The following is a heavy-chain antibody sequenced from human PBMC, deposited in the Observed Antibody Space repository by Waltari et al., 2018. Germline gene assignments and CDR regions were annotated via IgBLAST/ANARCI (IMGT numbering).Heavy chain of an antibody. CDR1: GLTFSSYA. V-gene: IGHV3-23*01. J-gene: IGHJ6*02. D-gene: IGHD1-26*01. CDR2: IKTNGAP. Sequence: EVQLLESGGDLVRPGGSLRLSCEASGLTFSSYAMNWVRQAPGKGLEWVSMIKTNGAPYYADSVKGRFSISRDNSKSTLFLQMNSLRAEDTAVYYCASSGSYSHRTRMDVWGQGTKVTVSS. CDR3: ASSGSYSHRTRMDV.